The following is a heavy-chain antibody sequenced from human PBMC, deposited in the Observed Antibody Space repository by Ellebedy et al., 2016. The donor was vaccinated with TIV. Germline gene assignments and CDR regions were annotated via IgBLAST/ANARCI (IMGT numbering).Heavy chain of an antibody. CDR3: ATTWFGYLPFYYYYYGLDV. CDR2: IRSQVDGGAS. V-gene: IGHV3-15*05. J-gene: IGHJ6*02. Sequence: PGGSLRLSCKASGFSFDGAWMAWVHQAPGKGLEWVGRIRSQVDGGASEYSAPVKDRVSISRDDSKNTLYLQMNSLKTEDTAVYYCATTWFGYLPFYYYYYGLDVWGQGTTVTVSS. CDR1: GFSFDGAW. D-gene: IGHD3-22*01.